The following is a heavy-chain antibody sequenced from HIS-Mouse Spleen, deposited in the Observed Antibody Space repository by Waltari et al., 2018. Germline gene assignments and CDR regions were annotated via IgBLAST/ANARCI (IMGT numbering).Heavy chain of an antibody. CDR3: ARKRTASGWFDP. CDR2: IYYSGST. J-gene: IGHJ5*02. Sequence: QLQLQESGPGLVKPSETLSLTCTVSGGSISSGRYYWCWSRQPPGKGLEWIGSIYYSGSTYYNPSLKSRVTISVDTSKNQFSLKLSSVTAADTAVYYCARKRTASGWFDPWGQGTLVTVSS. D-gene: IGHD2-21*02. CDR1: GGSISSGRYY. V-gene: IGHV4-39*01.